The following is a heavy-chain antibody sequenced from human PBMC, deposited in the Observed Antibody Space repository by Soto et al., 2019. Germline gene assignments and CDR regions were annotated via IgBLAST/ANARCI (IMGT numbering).Heavy chain of an antibody. CDR3: ARGGGPYVWFNEF. D-gene: IGHD3-16*01. CDR1: GGLFSSFA. Sequence: QAQLVQSGPEMKKPGSSVKVSCKDSGGLFSSFAISWVRQAPGQGLEWLGGFIPVFGTTNYAEKFHGRVTITADESTNTAYMELSGLRSGDTAIYYCARGGGPYVWFNEFWGQGTLVTVSS. CDR2: FIPVFGTT. J-gene: IGHJ4*02. V-gene: IGHV1-69*01.